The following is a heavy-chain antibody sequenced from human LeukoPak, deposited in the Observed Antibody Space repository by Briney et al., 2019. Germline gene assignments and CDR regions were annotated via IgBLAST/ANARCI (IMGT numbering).Heavy chain of an antibody. CDR3: AKDRPQGAVAGSWGGY. D-gene: IGHD6-19*01. CDR2: INHSGST. J-gene: IGHJ4*02. CDR1: GGSFSGYY. Sequence: SETLSLTCAVYGGSFSGYYWSWIRQPPGKGLEWIGEINHSGSTNYNPSLKSRVTISVDTSKNQFSLKLSSVTAADTAVYYCAKDRPQGAVAGSWGGYWGQGTLVTVSS. V-gene: IGHV4-34*01.